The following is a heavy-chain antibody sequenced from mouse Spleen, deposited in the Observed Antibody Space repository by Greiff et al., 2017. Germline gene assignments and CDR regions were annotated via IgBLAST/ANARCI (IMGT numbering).Heavy chain of an antibody. CDR1: GFSLTSYG. V-gene: IGHV2-3*01. Sequence: VQLQQSGPGLVQPSQSLSITCTVSGFSLTSYGVSWVRQPPGKGLEWLGVIWGDGSTNYHSALISRLSISKDNSKSQVFLKLNSLQTDDTATYYCAKQAITTVVAKETWFAYWGQGTLVTVSA. D-gene: IGHD1-1*01. CDR3: AKQAITTVVAKETWFAY. CDR2: IWGDGST. J-gene: IGHJ3*01.